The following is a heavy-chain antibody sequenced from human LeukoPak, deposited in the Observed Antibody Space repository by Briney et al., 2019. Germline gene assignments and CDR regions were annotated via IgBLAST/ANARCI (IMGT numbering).Heavy chain of an antibody. CDR2: ISGSGGST. CDR3: AKETTLAGFYPYFDY. CDR1: GFTFSSYA. V-gene: IGHV3-23*01. D-gene: IGHD6-19*01. J-gene: IGHJ4*02. Sequence: PGGSLRLSCAASGFTFSSYAMSWVRQAPGKGLEWVSAISGSGGSTFYADSVKGRFTISRDNSKNTLYLQMNSLRAEDTAVYYCAKETTLAGFYPYFDYWGQGTLITVSS.